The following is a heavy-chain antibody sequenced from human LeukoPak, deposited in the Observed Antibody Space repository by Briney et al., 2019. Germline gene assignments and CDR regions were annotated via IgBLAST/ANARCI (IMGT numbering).Heavy chain of an antibody. D-gene: IGHD6-13*01. Sequence: SETLSLTCAVYGGSFSGYYWSWIRQPPGKGLEWIGEINHSGSTNYNLSLKSRVTISVDTSKNQFSLKLSSVTAADTAVYYCARGRGRHSSSWYYFDYWGQGTLVTVSS. J-gene: IGHJ4*02. CDR2: INHSGST. CDR3: ARGRGRHSSSWYYFDY. CDR1: GGSFSGYY. V-gene: IGHV4-34*01.